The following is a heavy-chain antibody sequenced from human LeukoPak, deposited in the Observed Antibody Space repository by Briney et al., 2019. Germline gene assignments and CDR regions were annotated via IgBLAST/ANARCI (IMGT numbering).Heavy chain of an antibody. J-gene: IGHJ3*02. V-gene: IGHV3-30-3*01. Sequence: QAGGSLRLSCAASGFTFSSYVMHWVRRAPGKGLEWLAVISYDESNKYYTDSVKGRFTIFRDNSKNTLFLQMNSLRAEDTAVYYCARGLGYYDILTGDYRNPLTDAFDIWGQGTMVTVSS. CDR3: ARGLGYYDILTGDYRNPLTDAFDI. D-gene: IGHD3-9*01. CDR2: ISYDESNK. CDR1: GFTFSSYV.